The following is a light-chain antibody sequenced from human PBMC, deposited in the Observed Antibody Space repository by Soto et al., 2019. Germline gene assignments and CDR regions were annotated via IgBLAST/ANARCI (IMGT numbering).Light chain of an antibody. Sequence: AILLTQSPSSLSASVGDTVTVSCRASQAIINGLAWYQQRPGQPPKLLIYDASTLESGVPSRFSGSGSGTDFTLTISSLQPEDFATYYCQQFNSYPPITFGQGTRLEIK. CDR1: QAIING. CDR3: QQFNSYPPIT. CDR2: DAS. J-gene: IGKJ5*01. V-gene: IGKV1-13*02.